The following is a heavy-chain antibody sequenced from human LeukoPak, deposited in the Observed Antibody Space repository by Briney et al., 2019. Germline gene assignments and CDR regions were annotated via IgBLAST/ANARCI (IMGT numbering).Heavy chain of an antibody. D-gene: IGHD1-26*01. CDR3: AKELIVGAGDY. Sequence: GGSLRLSCAASGFTFSSYGMHWVRQAPGKGLEWVAVISYDGSNKYYADSVKGRFTISRDNSKNTLYLQMNSLSAEDTAVYYCAKELIVGAGDYWGQGTLVTVSS. J-gene: IGHJ4*02. CDR2: ISYDGSNK. V-gene: IGHV3-30*18. CDR1: GFTFSSYG.